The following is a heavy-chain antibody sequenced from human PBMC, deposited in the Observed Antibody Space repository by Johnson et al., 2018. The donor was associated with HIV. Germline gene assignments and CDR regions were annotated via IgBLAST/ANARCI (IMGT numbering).Heavy chain of an antibody. CDR2: ISWDGGST. CDR3: EREGPIDAFDI. Sequence: VQLVESGGVVVQPGGSLRLSCAASGFTFDDYTMHWVRQAPGKGLEWVSLISWDGGSTYYADSVKGRFTISRDNSKNSLYRQRNSLRTEDTALYYCEREGPIDAFDIWGQGTMVTVSS. V-gene: IGHV3-43*01. J-gene: IGHJ3*02. CDR1: GFTFDDYT.